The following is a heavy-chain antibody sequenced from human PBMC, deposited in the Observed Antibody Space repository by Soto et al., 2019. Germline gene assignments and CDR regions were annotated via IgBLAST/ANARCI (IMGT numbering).Heavy chain of an antibody. J-gene: IGHJ4*02. D-gene: IGHD3-10*01. CDR1: GYTFTGYY. V-gene: IGHV1-2*04. CDR3: ARDWYYYGSGTPFYYFDY. Sequence: GASVKVSCKSSGYTFTGYYMHWLRQAPGQGLEWMGWINPNSGGTNYAQKFQGWVTMTRDTSISTAYMELSRLRSDDTAVYYCARDWYYYGSGTPFYYFDYWGQGTLVTVSS. CDR2: INPNSGGT.